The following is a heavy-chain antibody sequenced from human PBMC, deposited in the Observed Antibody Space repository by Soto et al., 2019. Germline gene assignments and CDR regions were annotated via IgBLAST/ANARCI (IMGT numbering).Heavy chain of an antibody. CDR2: IYYSGST. CDR1: GGSISSYY. V-gene: IGHV4-59*01. Sequence: KASETLSLTCTVSGGSISSYYWSWIRQPPGKGLEWIGYIYYSGSTNYNPSLKSRVTISVDTSKNQFSLKLSSVTAADTAVYYCASGGSELLTYWGQGTLVTVSS. D-gene: IGHD1-26*01. J-gene: IGHJ4*02. CDR3: ASGGSELLTY.